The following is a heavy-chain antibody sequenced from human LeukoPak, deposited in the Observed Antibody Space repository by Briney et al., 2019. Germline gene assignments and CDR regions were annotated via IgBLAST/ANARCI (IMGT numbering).Heavy chain of an antibody. CDR1: GYTFTGYY. J-gene: IGHJ4*02. CDR3: ARVYGRSFWGGYTTPGIDY. V-gene: IGHV1-2*02. CDR2: INPNSGGT. Sequence: PKASVKVSCKASGYTFTGYYMHWVRQAPGQGLEWMGWINPNSGGTNYAQKFQGRVTMTRDTSISTAYMELSRLRSDDTAVYYCARVYGRSFWGGYTTPGIDYWGQGTLVTVSS. D-gene: IGHD3-3*01.